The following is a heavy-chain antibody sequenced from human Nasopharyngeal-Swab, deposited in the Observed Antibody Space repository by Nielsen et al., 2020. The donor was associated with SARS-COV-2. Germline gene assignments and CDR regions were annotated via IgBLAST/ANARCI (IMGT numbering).Heavy chain of an antibody. V-gene: IGHV3-53*01. Sequence: GALKISCAASGFTVSSNYMSWVRQAPGKGLEWVSVIYSGGSTYYADSVKGRFTISRDNSKNTLYLQMNSLRAEDTAVYYCARRDYWGQGTLVTVSS. CDR3: ARRDY. J-gene: IGHJ4*02. CDR1: GFTVSSNY. CDR2: IYSGGST.